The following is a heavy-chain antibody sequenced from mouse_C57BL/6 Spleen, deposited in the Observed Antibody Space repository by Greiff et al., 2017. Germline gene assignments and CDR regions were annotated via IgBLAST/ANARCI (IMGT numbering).Heavy chain of an antibody. CDR3: ARGVYYGNPYDMDY. CDR2: IYPGSGST. J-gene: IGHJ4*01. Sequence: QVQLQQPGAELVKPGASVKMSCKASGYTFTSYWITWVKQRPGQGLEWIGDIYPGSGSTNYNEKFKSKATLTVDTSSSTAYMQLSSLTSEDSAVYYGARGVYYGNPYDMDYWGQGTSVTVAT. CDR1: GYTFTSYW. V-gene: IGHV1-55*01. D-gene: IGHD2-1*01.